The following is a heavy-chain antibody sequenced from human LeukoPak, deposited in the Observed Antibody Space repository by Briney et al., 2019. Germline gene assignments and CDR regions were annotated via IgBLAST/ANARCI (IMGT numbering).Heavy chain of an antibody. J-gene: IGHJ6*02. CDR2: IDWDDDR. D-gene: IGHD6-19*01. V-gene: IGHV2-70*04. CDR1: GFSSHWSRRR. Sequence: SLPALLQTTTTPTQTCTFSGFSSHWSRRRVSRNRQAPGKALEWLGRIDWDDDRFYRPSLKTRLTISKDTSKSQVVLTMTNMDPVDTAAYYCARTHLYSSGWFRDVCG. CDR3: ARTHLYSSGWFRDV.